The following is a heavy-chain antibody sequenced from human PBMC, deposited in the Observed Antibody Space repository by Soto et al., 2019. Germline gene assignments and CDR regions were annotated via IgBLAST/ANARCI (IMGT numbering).Heavy chain of an antibody. V-gene: IGHV3-48*01. Sequence: EVQLVESGGGLVQPGGSLRLSCAASGFTFGSYSMNWVRQAPGKGLEWVSYISSSSSTIYYADSVEGRFTISRDTAKNSLDLQMNSLRAEDTAVYYCAKDGAYSYGPYDYWGQGTLVTVSS. J-gene: IGHJ4*02. CDR1: GFTFGSYS. CDR3: AKDGAYSYGPYDY. D-gene: IGHD5-18*01. CDR2: ISSSSSTI.